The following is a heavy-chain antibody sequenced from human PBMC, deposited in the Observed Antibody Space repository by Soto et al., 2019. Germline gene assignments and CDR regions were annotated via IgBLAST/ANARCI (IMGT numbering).Heavy chain of an antibody. CDR2: IIPIFGTA. V-gene: IGHV1-69*01. CDR3: ARGSTAQRYCSSTSCLYYYGMDV. CDR1: GGTFSSYA. Sequence: QVQLVQSGAEVKKPGSSVKVSCKASGGTFSSYAISWVRQAPGQGLEWMGGIIPIFGTANYAQKFQGRVTITADESTSKAYMELSSLRSEDTAVYYCARGSTAQRYCSSTSCLYYYGMDVWGQGTTVTVSS. D-gene: IGHD2-2*01. J-gene: IGHJ6*02.